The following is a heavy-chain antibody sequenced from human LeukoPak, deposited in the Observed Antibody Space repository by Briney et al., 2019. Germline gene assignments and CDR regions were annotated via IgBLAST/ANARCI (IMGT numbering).Heavy chain of an antibody. CDR3: ARVSPYDFWSGYLGWFDP. V-gene: IGHV4-59*01. J-gene: IGHJ5*02. CDR1: GGSISSYY. CDR2: IYYSGST. Sequence: SETLSLTCTVSGGSISSYYWSWIRQPPGKGLEWIGYIYYSGSTYYNPSLKSRVTISVDTFKNQFSLKLSSVTAADTAVYYCARVSPYDFWSGYLGWFDPWGQGTLVTDSS. D-gene: IGHD3-3*01.